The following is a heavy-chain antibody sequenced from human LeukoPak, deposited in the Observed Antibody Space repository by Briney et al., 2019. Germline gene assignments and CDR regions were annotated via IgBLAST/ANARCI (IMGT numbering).Heavy chain of an antibody. CDR2: ITPDGSTT. D-gene: IGHD6-19*01. Sequence: PGGSLRLSCAASGFTFSSNWMHWVRQAPGKGLVWVSLITPDGSTTSYADSVKGRLTISRDNAENSLYLQMNRLRAEDTAIYYCARDQWLAYYYHGMDVWGQGTTVTVSS. V-gene: IGHV3-74*01. CDR3: ARDQWLAYYYHGMDV. CDR1: GFTFSSNW. J-gene: IGHJ6*02.